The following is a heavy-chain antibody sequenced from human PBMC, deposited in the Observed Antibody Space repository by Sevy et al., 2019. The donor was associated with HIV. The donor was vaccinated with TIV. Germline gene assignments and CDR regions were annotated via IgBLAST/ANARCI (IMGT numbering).Heavy chain of an antibody. D-gene: IGHD5-12*01. V-gene: IGHV1-2*06. CDR2: ISPKGGGT. CDR1: GYTFTAYQ. CDR3: AMDLSGDKITFFDF. J-gene: IGHJ4*02. Sequence: ASVKVSCNPSGYTFTAYQMHWVRQVPGQGLEWLGRISPKGGGTKYAQNFSGRITLTRDTSIVTFYMELSNLTPDDTAVYYCAMDLSGDKITFFDFWGQGTLVTVSS.